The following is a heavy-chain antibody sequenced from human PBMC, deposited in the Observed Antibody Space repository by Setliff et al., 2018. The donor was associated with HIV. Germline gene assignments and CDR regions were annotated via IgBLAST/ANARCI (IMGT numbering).Heavy chain of an antibody. CDR2: IYASGKT. J-gene: IGHJ4*02. Sequence: PSETLSLTCNVSGDSLNTYYWSWSRQSGGKGLEWMGGIYASGKTTFNPSLKSRVRMSVDTSKNQFSLKLTSVTASDTAVYYCARGNNDLESFDYWGQGALVTVSS. CDR3: ARGNNDLESFDY. CDR1: GDSLNTYY. V-gene: IGHV4-4*07. D-gene: IGHD3-3*01.